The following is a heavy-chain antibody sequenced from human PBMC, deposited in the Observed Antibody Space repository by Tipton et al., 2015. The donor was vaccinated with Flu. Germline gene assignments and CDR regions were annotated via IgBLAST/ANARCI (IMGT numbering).Heavy chain of an antibody. Sequence: TLSLTCTVSGGSMSSFYWSWIRQPAGKGLEWVGRIYASGSTNYNPSLKSRLTMSVDTSKSQFSLKLSSVTAADTAVYYCARGSGSGTYVIFYFWGQGTLVTVSS. V-gene: IGHV4-4*07. CDR3: ARGSGSGTYVIFYF. J-gene: IGHJ4*02. CDR1: GGSMSSFY. D-gene: IGHD3-10*01. CDR2: IYASGST.